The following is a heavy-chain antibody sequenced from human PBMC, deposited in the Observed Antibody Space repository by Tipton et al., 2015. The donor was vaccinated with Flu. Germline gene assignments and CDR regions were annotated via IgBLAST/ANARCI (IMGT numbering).Heavy chain of an antibody. V-gene: IGHV1-69*01. CDR3: VRRWGYDSSGYPQYDAFDI. D-gene: IGHD3-22*01. J-gene: IGHJ3*02. Sequence: QMQLVQSGAEVKKPGSSVKVSCKASGGTFSSYAISWVRQAPGQGLEWMGGIIPIFGTANYAQKFQGRVTITADESTSTAYMELSSLRSEDTAVYYCVRRWGYDSSGYPQYDAFDIWGQGTMVTVSS. CDR2: IIPIFGTA. CDR1: GGTFSSYA.